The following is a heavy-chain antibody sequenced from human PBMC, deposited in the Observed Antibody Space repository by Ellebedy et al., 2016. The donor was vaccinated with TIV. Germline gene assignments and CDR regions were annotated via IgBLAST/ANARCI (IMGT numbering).Heavy chain of an antibody. CDR2: IYYSGST. V-gene: IGHV4-59*01. J-gene: IGHJ5*02. CDR3: ARVPYCSGGSCYSGGLWFDP. Sequence: ESLKISCTVSGDSINSYYWSWIRQPPGKGLEWIGYIYYSGSTNYNPSLKSRVTISVDTSKNQFSLKLSSVTAADTAVYYCARVPYCSGGSCYSGGLWFDPWGQGTLVTVSS. D-gene: IGHD2-15*01. CDR1: GDSINSYY.